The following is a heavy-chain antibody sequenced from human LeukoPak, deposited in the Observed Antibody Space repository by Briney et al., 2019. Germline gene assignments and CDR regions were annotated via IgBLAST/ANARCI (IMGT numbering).Heavy chain of an antibody. J-gene: IGHJ6*03. D-gene: IGHD5-18*01. CDR2: ISAYNGAS. CDR1: GFTFTSWT. Sequence: GASVKVSCKASGFTFTSWTFSWVRQAPGQGLEWMGWISAYNGASNYAQKLQGRVTMTTDASTDTVYMELRSLRSDDTAVYFCAREGFTATEVNYYYHMDVWGEGTSVTVSS. CDR3: AREGFTATEVNYYYHMDV. V-gene: IGHV1-18*01.